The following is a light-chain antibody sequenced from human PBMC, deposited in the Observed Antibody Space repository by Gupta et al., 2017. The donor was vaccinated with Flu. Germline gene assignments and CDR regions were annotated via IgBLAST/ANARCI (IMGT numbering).Light chain of an antibody. J-gene: IGLJ3*02. V-gene: IGLV1-44*01. CDR3: AAWDDSLNGLWV. Sequence: SSNIGRNVVSWYQHVPGRAPKLLIYNDNQRPSGVPDRFSGSKSETSASLAISGLQSEDEADYYCAAWDDSLNGLWVFGGGTQLTVL. CDR2: NDN. CDR1: SSNIGRNV.